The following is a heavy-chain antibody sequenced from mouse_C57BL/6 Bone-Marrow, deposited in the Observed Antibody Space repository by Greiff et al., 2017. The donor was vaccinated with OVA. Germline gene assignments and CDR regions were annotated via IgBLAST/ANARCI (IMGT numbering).Heavy chain of an antibody. Sequence: QVQLQQPGAELVKPGASVKLSCKASGYTFTSYWMHWVKQRPGQGLEWIGMIHPNSGSTNYNEKFKSKATLTVDKSSSTAYMQLSSLTSEDSSVYYCARYWYGSSYYAMDYWGQGTSVTVSS. CDR3: ARYWYGSSYYAMDY. CDR1: GYTFTSYW. D-gene: IGHD1-1*01. CDR2: IHPNSGST. V-gene: IGHV1-64*01. J-gene: IGHJ4*01.